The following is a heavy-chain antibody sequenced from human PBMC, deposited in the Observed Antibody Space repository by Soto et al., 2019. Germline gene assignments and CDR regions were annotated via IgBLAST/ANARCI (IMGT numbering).Heavy chain of an antibody. CDR1: GYTFTSYA. CDR3: AIRAVAGTDFQH. J-gene: IGHJ1*01. V-gene: IGHV1-3*01. D-gene: IGHD6-19*01. Sequence: ASVKVSCKASGYTFTSYAMHWVRQAPGQRLEWMGWINAGNGNTKYSQKFQGRVNITRDTSASTAYMELSSLRSEDTAVYYCAIRAVAGTDFQHWGQGTLVTVSS. CDR2: INAGNGNT.